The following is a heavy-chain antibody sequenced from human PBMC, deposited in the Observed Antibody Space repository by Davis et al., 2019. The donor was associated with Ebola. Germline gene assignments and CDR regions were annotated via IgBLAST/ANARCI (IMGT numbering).Heavy chain of an antibody. Sequence: ASVKVSCKASGYTFTGYYMHWVRQAPGQGLEWMGWINPNSGGTNYAQKFQGWVTMTRDTSTSTAYMELRSLRSDDTAVYYCARDQGPAAMWPFYYYYGMDVWGQGTTVTVSS. CDR1: GYTFTGYY. J-gene: IGHJ6*02. CDR2: INPNSGGT. V-gene: IGHV1-2*04. CDR3: ARDQGPAAMWPFYYYYGMDV. D-gene: IGHD2-2*01.